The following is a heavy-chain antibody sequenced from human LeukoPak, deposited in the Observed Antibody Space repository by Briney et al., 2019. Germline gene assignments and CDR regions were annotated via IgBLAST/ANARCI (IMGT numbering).Heavy chain of an antibody. CDR3: ATDSGGTIYYYGMDV. J-gene: IGHJ6*02. Sequence: SETLSLTCAVYGGSFSSYYWSWIRQPPGKGLEWIGYIYYSGSTNYNPSLKSRVTISVDTSKNQFSLKLSSVTAADTAVYYCATDSGGTIYYYGMDVWGQGTTVTVSS. D-gene: IGHD6-19*01. V-gene: IGHV4-59*01. CDR1: GGSFSSYY. CDR2: IYYSGST.